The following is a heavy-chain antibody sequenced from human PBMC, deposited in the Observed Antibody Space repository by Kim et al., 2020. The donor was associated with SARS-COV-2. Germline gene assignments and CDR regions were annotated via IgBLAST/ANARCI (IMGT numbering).Heavy chain of an antibody. Sequence: IYYADSVKGRFTISRDNSKNSLYLEMNSRGDEDTALYYCARDSGTTGADDYWGPGTLVTVSS. CDR2: I. D-gene: IGHD1-1*01. V-gene: IGHV3-48*02. CDR3: ARDSGTTGADDY. J-gene: IGHJ4*02.